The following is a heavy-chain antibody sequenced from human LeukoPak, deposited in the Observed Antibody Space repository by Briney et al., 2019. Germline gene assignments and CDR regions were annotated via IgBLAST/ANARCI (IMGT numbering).Heavy chain of an antibody. CDR3: ARPGPYDFWLWFDP. D-gene: IGHD3-3*01. Sequence: SETLSLTCAVYGGSFSGYYWSWIRQPPGKGLEWIAEINHSGSTNYNPSLKSRVTISVDTSKNQFSLKLSSVTAADTAVYYCARPGPYDFWLWFDPWGQGTLVTVSS. J-gene: IGHJ5*02. CDR1: GGSFSGYY. CDR2: INHSGST. V-gene: IGHV4-34*01.